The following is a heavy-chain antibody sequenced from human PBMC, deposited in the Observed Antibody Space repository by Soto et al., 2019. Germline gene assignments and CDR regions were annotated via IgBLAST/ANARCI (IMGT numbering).Heavy chain of an antibody. J-gene: IGHJ6*02. Sequence: KPSETLSLTCAGGGGSFREYYWSWIRQPPGKGLEWIGEINQSGTTHYNPSLKRRLNITIDTSKNQFSLKLTSVTAADTATYYCARDIITVIGGQIYYYFGMDVWGQGTTVTVSS. CDR2: INQSGTT. V-gene: IGHV4-34*01. D-gene: IGHD3-10*01. CDR1: GGSFREYY. CDR3: ARDIITVIGGQIYYYFGMDV.